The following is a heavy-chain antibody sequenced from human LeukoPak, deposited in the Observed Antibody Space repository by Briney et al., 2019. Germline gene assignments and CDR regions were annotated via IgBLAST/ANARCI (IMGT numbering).Heavy chain of an antibody. V-gene: IGHV4-39*07. J-gene: IGHJ5*02. D-gene: IGHD3-10*01. CDR2: ISYSGST. Sequence: SETLSLTCPFSGCSISNSGSYGGWIRRPPGRGLEWLGRISYSGSTYYSPSLKSPVSISVDTSTDQFSLNLNCVIAADTAMDFCAKEWAGSGERFDPWGQGTLVTVSS. CDR1: GCSISNSGSY. CDR3: AKEWAGSGERFDP.